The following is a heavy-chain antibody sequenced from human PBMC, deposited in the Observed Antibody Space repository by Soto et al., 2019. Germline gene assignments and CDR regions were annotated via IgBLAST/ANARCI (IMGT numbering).Heavy chain of an antibody. J-gene: IGHJ4*02. Sequence: NPSETLSLTCAVYGGSFSGYYWSWIRQPPGKGLEWIGEINHSGSTNYNPSLKSRVTISVDRSKNQFSLKLTSVTAADTAVYYCARDKITGLFDYWGQGTLVTVSS. CDR2: INHSGST. CDR1: GGSFSGYY. CDR3: ARDKITGLFDY. D-gene: IGHD2-8*02. V-gene: IGHV4-34*01.